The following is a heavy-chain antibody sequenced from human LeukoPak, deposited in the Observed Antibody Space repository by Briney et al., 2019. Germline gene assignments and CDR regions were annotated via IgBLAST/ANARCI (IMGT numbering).Heavy chain of an antibody. Sequence: SETLSLTCTVSGGSISSYYWSWIRQPAGKGLEWIGRIYSSGSTNYNPSLKGRVTMSVDTSKNQFSLKLRSVTAADTAVYYCASSGLTSAAFDYWGQGTLVTVSS. CDR2: IYSSGST. V-gene: IGHV4-4*07. J-gene: IGHJ4*02. D-gene: IGHD6-25*01. CDR1: GGSISSYY. CDR3: ASSGLTSAAFDY.